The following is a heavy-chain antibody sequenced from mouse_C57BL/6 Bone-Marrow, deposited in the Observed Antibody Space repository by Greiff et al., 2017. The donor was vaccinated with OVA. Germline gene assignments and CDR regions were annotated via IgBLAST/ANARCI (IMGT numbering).Heavy chain of an antibody. CDR1: GYAFSSSW. CDR2: IYPGDGDT. J-gene: IGHJ2*01. Sequence: QVQLQQSGPELVKPGASVKISCKASGYAFSSSWMNWVKQRPGKGLEWIGRIYPGDGDTNYNGKFKGKATLTADKSSSTAYMQLSSLTSEDSAVYFCARRHYGPPRYFDYWGRGTTLTVSS. D-gene: IGHD1-1*02. V-gene: IGHV1-82*01. CDR3: ARRHYGPPRYFDY.